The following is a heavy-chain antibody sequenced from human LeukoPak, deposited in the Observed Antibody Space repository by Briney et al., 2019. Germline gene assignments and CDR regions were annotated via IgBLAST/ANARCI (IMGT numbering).Heavy chain of an antibody. Sequence: SQTLSLTCTVSGGSISSGGYYWSWIRQPPGKGLEWIGYIYHSGSTNYNPSLKSRVTISVDKSKNQFSLKLSSVTAADTAVYYCARGEVWFGPDYRGQGTLVTVSS. CDR1: GGSISSGGYY. CDR3: ARGEVWFGPDY. CDR2: IYHSGST. J-gene: IGHJ4*02. V-gene: IGHV4-30-2*01. D-gene: IGHD3-10*01.